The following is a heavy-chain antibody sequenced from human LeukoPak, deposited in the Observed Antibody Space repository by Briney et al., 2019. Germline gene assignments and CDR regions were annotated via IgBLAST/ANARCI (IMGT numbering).Heavy chain of an antibody. CDR1: GFTFDDYA. J-gene: IGHJ4*02. CDR2: ISWNSGSI. V-gene: IGHV3-9*01. D-gene: IGHD7-27*01. CDR3: AKAGPTGDSGGPFFDY. Sequence: GGSLRLSCAASGFTFDDYAMHWVRQAPGKGLEWVSGISWNSGSIGYADSVKGRFTISRDNAKNSLYLQMNSLRAEDTALYYCAKAGPTGDSGGPFFDYWGQGTLVTVSS.